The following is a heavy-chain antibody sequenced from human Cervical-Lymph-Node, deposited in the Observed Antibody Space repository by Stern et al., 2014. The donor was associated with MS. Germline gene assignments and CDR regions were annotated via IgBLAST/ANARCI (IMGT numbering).Heavy chain of an antibody. CDR2: LIPLFGIV. Sequence: QVQLVESGAEVKKPGSSVKVSCKASGGTFSKYPISWVLQAPGRGLEWMGGLIPLFGIVNYAQKFQGRITIAADKSTSTAYMELSSLRSEDTAAYYCARGGIVVVVAATRDYYYGMDVWGQGTTVTVSS. V-gene: IGHV1-69*17. CDR1: GGTFSKYP. CDR3: ARGGIVVVVAATRDYYYGMDV. D-gene: IGHD2-15*01. J-gene: IGHJ6*02.